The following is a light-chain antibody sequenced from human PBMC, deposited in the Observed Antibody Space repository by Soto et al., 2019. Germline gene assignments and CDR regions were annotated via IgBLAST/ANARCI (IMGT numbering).Light chain of an antibody. J-gene: IGKJ5*01. Sequence: DIQMTQSPSTLSASVGDRVTITCRASQGVVRWLAWYQQKPGRAPKLLIYDASNLEAGVPSRFRGSGSGTEFTLTITSLQPEDFATYYCQQLNSFPITFGQGTRLEIK. CDR3: QQLNSFPIT. CDR2: DAS. CDR1: QGVVRW. V-gene: IGKV1-5*01.